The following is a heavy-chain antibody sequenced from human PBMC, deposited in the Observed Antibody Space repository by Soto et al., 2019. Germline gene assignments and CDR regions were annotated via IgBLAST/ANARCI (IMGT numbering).Heavy chain of an antibody. J-gene: IGHJ4*02. D-gene: IGHD2-15*01. CDR3: VRDDCSGGTCYGGY. Sequence: QVQLVESGGGVVQPGGSLRLSCEASGFTFRDYGFHWVRQAPGKGLEWVAVIYYDGSGSDYEDSVRGRFIFSRDISTNTLYLQMNILRAEDTAVYYCVRDDCSGGTCYGGYWGQGTLVTVSS. V-gene: IGHV3-33*01. CDR1: GFTFRDYG. CDR2: IYYDGSGS.